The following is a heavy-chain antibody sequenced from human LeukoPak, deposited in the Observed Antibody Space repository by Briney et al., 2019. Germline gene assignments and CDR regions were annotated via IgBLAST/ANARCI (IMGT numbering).Heavy chain of an antibody. D-gene: IGHD6-13*01. CDR2: IYYSGST. CDR3: ARVSSSWYQDWYFDL. Sequence: SQTLSLTCAVSGGSISSGGYSWSWIRQPPGKGLEWIGYIYYSGSTYYNPSLKSRVTISVDTSKNQFSLKLSSVTAADTAVYYCARVSSSWYQDWYFDLWGRGTVVTVSS. V-gene: IGHV4-30-4*07. J-gene: IGHJ2*01. CDR1: GGSISSGGYS.